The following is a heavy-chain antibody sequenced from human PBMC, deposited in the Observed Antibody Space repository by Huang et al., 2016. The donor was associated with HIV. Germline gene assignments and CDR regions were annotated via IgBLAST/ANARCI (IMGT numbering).Heavy chain of an antibody. Sequence: EVQLLESGGGLVQPGGSLRLSCAASIFTFSTSAMSWVRQARGKGREWVSGISGSGRSTYYADSVKGRFTISRDNSRNTLYLQMKRRRVEDTAIYYCAKGSERSLTGPKYQYYFDYWGQGTLVTVSS. CDR3: AKGSERSLTGPKYQYYFDY. V-gene: IGHV3-23*01. J-gene: IGHJ4*02. D-gene: IGHD3-3*01. CDR2: ISGSGRST. CDR1: IFTFSTSA.